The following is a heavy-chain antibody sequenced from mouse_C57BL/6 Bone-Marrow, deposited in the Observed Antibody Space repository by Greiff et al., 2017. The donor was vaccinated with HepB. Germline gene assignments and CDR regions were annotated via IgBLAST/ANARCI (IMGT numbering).Heavy chain of an antibody. CDR2: IYPGSGST. CDR1: GYTFTSYW. Sequence: VQLQQPGAELVKPGASVKMSCKASGYTFTSYWITWVKQRPGQGLEWIGDIYPGSGSTNYNEKFKSKATLTVDTSSSTAYMQLSSLTSEASAVYYCERSGCDKDMDYWGQGTSVTVSS. J-gene: IGHJ4*01. D-gene: IGHD2-2*01. V-gene: IGHV1-55*01. CDR3: ERSGCDKDMDY.